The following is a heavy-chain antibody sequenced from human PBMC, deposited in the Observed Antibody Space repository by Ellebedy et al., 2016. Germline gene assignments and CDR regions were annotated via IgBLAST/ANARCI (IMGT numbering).Heavy chain of an antibody. CDR2: IRQDGKEA. D-gene: IGHD2-2*01. V-gene: IGHV3-7*01. CDR1: GFIFTNDW. Sequence: GGSLRLSCAASGFIFTNDWMSWVRQAPGKGLEWVANIRQDGKEAHYMDSVRGRFTILRDNTKDSLHLQMSSLTTEDTAVYYCVKMPDFDYWGQGTLVTVSS. J-gene: IGHJ4*03. CDR3: VKMPDFDY.